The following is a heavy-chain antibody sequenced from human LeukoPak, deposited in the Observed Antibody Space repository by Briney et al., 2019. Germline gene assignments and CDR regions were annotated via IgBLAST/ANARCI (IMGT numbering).Heavy chain of an antibody. D-gene: IGHD3-16*01. CDR1: GFTFSSYS. CDR2: ISSSSSYI. CDR3: AREKDYSVYVWGSSVGFDY. V-gene: IGHV3-21*01. J-gene: IGHJ4*02. Sequence: GGSLRLSCAASGFTFSSYSMNWVRQAPGKGLEWVSSISSSSSYIYYADSVKGRFTISRDKAKNSLYLQMNSLRAEDTAVYYCAREKDYSVYVWGSSVGFDYWGQGTLVTVSS.